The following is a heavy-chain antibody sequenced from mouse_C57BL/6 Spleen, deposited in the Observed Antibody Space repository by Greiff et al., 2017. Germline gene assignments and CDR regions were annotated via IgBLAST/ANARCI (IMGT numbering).Heavy chain of an antibody. Sequence: QVQLQQPGAELVKPGASVKLSCKASGYTFTSYWMQWVNQRPGQGLEWIGEIDPSDSYTNYNQKFKGKATLTVDTSSSTAYMQLSSLTSEDSAVYYCARGDYYGSSRHFDYWGQGTTLTVSS. CDR3: ARGDYYGSSRHFDY. V-gene: IGHV1-50*01. D-gene: IGHD1-1*01. CDR1: GYTFTSYW. J-gene: IGHJ2*01. CDR2: IDPSDSYT.